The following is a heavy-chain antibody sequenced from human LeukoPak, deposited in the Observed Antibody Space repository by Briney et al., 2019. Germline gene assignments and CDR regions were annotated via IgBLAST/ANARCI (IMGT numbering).Heavy chain of an antibody. V-gene: IGHV1-18*01. CDR3: ARDRVGGYTYGGNWFDP. CDR2: ISPYNGNT. J-gene: IGHJ5*02. Sequence: ASVKVSCKTSGYIFTSYGISWVRQAPGQGLESMGSISPYNGNTKYAQKFQGRVTMTTDTSTSTVYMELRSLRSDDTAVYYCARDRVGGYTYGGNWFDPWGQGTLVTVSS. D-gene: IGHD5-18*01. CDR1: GYIFTSYG.